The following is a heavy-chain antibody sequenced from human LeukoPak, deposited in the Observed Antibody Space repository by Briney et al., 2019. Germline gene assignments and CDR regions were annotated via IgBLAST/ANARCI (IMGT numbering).Heavy chain of an antibody. D-gene: IGHD6-19*01. J-gene: IGHJ4*02. CDR1: VGSDSGYY. CDR2: LYYRGSH. Sequence: SQTLSLTCTVSVGSDSGYYWSWIPQPPGKGLEWIGYLYYRGSHNYNPSLTSRVTISLDTSKNHFSLKLSSVTAADTAVYYCARDSSGWYRSFDYWGRGTLVTVSS. V-gene: IGHV4-59*02. CDR3: ARDSSGWYRSFDY.